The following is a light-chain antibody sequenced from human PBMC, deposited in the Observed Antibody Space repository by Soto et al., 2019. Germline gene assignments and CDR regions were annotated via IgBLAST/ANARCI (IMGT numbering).Light chain of an antibody. Sequence: DIQMTQSPSSLSASVGDRVTITCRASQSISSYLNWYQQKPGKAPKLLIYAASSLQSGVPSRFSGSGSGTDFTLTISYLQSEDFGTYYCQQFYNYPRTFGQGTKVDIK. CDR3: QQFYNYPRT. J-gene: IGKJ1*01. CDR2: AAS. CDR1: QSISSY. V-gene: IGKV1-39*01.